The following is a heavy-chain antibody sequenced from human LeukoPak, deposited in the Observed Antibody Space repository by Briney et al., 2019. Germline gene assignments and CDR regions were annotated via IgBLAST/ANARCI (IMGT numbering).Heavy chain of an antibody. V-gene: IGHV4-39*02. CDR1: GGSTSGGNYY. CDR3: ARARVATISAYFDY. D-gene: IGHD5-12*01. Sequence: SETLSLTCIVSGGSTSGGNYYWGWIRRPPGKGLEWIGGISSSGNTYYNPSLKSRITISVDTSKNHFSLKLSSVTAADTAVYYCARARVATISAYFDYWGQGTLVTVSS. CDR2: ISSSGNT. J-gene: IGHJ4*02.